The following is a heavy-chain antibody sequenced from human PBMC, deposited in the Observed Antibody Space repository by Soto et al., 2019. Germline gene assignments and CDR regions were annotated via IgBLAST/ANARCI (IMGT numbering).Heavy chain of an antibody. J-gene: IGHJ4*02. Sequence: GGSLRLSCTGSGFNFANYALTWVRQAPGKGLEWVGFVRGETNGGTADYAASLKGRITISRDDSKSIAYLEINSLQTEDTAVYYCTRYYYESSGYYVYWGQGTLVTVSS. CDR1: GFNFANYA. V-gene: IGHV3-49*04. CDR3: TRYYYESSGYYVY. D-gene: IGHD3-22*01. CDR2: VRGETNGGTA.